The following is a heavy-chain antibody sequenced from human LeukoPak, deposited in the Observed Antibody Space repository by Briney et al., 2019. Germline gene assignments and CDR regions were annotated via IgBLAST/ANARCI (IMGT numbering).Heavy chain of an antibody. CDR1: GFTFSSYG. D-gene: IGHD3-22*01. V-gene: IGHV3-33*06. CDR2: IWYDGSNK. J-gene: IGHJ4*02. Sequence: GGSLRLSCAASGFTFSSYGMHWVRQAPGKGLEWVAVIWYDGSNKNYADSVKGRFTISRDNSKNTLYLQMNSLRAEDTAVYYCAKGGSSGYYVDYWGQGTLVTVSS. CDR3: AKGGSSGYYVDY.